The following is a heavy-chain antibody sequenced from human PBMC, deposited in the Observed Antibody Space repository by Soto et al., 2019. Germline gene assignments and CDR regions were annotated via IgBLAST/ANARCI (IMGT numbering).Heavy chain of an antibody. CDR1: GGSISSYY. CDR2: IYYSGST. D-gene: IGHD3-3*01. V-gene: IGHV4-59*01. Sequence: SETLSLTCTVSGGSISSYYWSWIRQPPGKGLEWIGYIYYSGSTNYNPSLKSRVTISVDTSKNQFSLKLSSVTAADTAVYYRARDMASYYDFWSGGGLGMDVWGQGTTVTVSS. CDR3: ARDMASYYDFWSGGGLGMDV. J-gene: IGHJ6*02.